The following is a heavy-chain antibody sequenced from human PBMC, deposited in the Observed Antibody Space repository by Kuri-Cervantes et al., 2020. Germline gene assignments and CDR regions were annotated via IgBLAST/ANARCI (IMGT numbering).Heavy chain of an antibody. CDR3: ARAPSPGYSDYMDV. V-gene: IGHV3-20*04. Sequence: GGSLRLSCAASGFTFSSYGMHWVRQAPGKGLEWVSCINWNGGSTGYADSVKGRFTITRDNAKNSLYLQMNSLRAEDTALYYCARAPSPGYSDYMDVWGKGTTVTVSS. CDR1: GFTFSSYG. D-gene: IGHD6-13*01. J-gene: IGHJ6*03. CDR2: INWNGGST.